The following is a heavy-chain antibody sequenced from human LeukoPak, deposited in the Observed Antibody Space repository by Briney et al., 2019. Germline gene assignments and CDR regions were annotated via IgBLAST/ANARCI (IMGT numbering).Heavy chain of an antibody. V-gene: IGHV4-4*09. D-gene: IGHD1-26*01. Sequence: SETLSLTCTVSGFSISSYYWSWIRQPPGKGLEGIGYIYTSGSTNYNPSLKSRVTISVDTSKNQFSLKLSSVTAADTAVYYCARHGLVGAPTFRPDWFDPWGQGTLVTVSS. CDR1: GFSISSYY. J-gene: IGHJ5*02. CDR2: IYTSGST. CDR3: ARHGLVGAPTFRPDWFDP.